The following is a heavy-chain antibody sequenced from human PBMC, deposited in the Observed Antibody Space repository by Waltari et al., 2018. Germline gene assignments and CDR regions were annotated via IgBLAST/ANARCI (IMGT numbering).Heavy chain of an antibody. CDR1: GFNFDEDG. CDR3: AREKLMGEYIDY. CDR2: INWNGGST. D-gene: IGHD2-15*01. J-gene: IGHJ4*02. Sequence: EVQLVESGGGVRRRGGSLRLSCAASGFNFDEDGMRWVRQAPGKGLEWVSSINWNGGSTCYADSVRGRFTISRDNAKNSLYLQMNSLRADDTALYYCAREKLMGEYIDYWGQGTLVTVSS. V-gene: IGHV3-20*04.